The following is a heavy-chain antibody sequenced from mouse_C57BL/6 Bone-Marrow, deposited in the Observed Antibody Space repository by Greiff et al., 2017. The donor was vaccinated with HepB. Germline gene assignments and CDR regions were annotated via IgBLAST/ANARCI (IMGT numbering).Heavy chain of an antibody. CDR2: ISSGSSTI. Sequence: EVKLMESGGGLVKPGGSLKLSCAASGFTFSDYGMHWVRQAPEKGLEWVAYISSGSSTIYYADTVKGRFTISRDNAKNTLFLQMTSLRSEDTAMYYCAASVVGGTWFAYWGQGTLVTVSA. V-gene: IGHV5-17*01. D-gene: IGHD1-1*01. J-gene: IGHJ3*01. CDR1: GFTFSDYG. CDR3: AASVVGGTWFAY.